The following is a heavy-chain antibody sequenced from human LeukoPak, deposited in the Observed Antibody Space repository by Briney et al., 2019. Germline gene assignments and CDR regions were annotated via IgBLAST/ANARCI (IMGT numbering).Heavy chain of an antibody. Sequence: PSETLSLTCTVSGGSISSYYWSWIRQPPGKGLEWIGYIYYSGNTNYNPSLKSRVTISVDMSDNQFSLKLSSVTAADTAVYYCARHPPRESRGNAFDIWGQGTKVTVSS. CDR3: ARHPPRESRGNAFDI. D-gene: IGHD5-12*01. V-gene: IGHV4-59*08. J-gene: IGHJ3*02. CDR1: GGSISSYY. CDR2: IYYSGNT.